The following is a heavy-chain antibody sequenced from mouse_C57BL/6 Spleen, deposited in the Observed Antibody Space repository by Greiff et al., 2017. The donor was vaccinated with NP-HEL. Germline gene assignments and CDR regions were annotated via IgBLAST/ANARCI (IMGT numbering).Heavy chain of an antibody. V-gene: IGHV1-50*01. CDR3: ARGIYYGNRYAMDY. Sequence: QVQLQQPGAELVKPGASVKLSCKASGYTFTSYWMQWVKQRPGQGLEWIGEIDPSDSYTNYNQKFKGKATLTVDTSSSTAYMQLSSLTSEDSAVYYCARGIYYGNRYAMDYWGQGTLVTVSS. CDR2: IDPSDSYT. J-gene: IGHJ4*01. D-gene: IGHD2-1*01. CDR1: GYTFTSYW.